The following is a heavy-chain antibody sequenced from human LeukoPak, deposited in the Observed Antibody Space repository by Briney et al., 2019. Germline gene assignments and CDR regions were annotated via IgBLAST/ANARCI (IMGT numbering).Heavy chain of an antibody. Sequence: GASVKVSCKASGGTFSSYAISWVRQAPGQGLEWMGGIIPIFGTAYYAQKFQGRVTITADESTSTAYMELSSLRSEDTAEYYCARHGSYQGDYWGQGTLVTVSS. D-gene: IGHD1-26*01. CDR3: ARHGSYQGDY. CDR2: IIPIFGTA. V-gene: IGHV1-69*13. J-gene: IGHJ4*02. CDR1: GGTFSSYA.